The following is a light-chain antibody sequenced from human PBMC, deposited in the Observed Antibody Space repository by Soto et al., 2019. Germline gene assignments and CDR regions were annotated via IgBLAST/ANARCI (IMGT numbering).Light chain of an antibody. CDR3: QQYNNWPGT. J-gene: IGKJ1*01. CDR1: QSVSSN. CDR2: GAS. Sequence: EIVMTQSPATLSVSPGERATLSCRASQSVSSNLAWYQQKPGQAPRLLIYGASTRATGIPARFSGSGSGTEFTLTFSSLQSEDFAVYYCQQYNNWPGTFGQGTKV. V-gene: IGKV3-15*01.